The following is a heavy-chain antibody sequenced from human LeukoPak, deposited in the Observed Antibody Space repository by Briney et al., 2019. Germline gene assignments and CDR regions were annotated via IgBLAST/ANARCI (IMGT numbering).Heavy chain of an antibody. CDR2: IYYSGST. V-gene: IGHV4-61*02. CDR3: ARRRPSGSYSSRFDY. CDR1: GGSISSGSYY. Sequence: SQTLSLTCTVSGGSISSGSYYWSWIRQPTGKGLEWIGRIYYSGSTYYNPSLKSRVTISVDTSKNQFSLKLSSVTAADTAVYYCARRRPSGSYSSRFDYWGQGTLVTVSS. J-gene: IGHJ4*02. D-gene: IGHD1-26*01.